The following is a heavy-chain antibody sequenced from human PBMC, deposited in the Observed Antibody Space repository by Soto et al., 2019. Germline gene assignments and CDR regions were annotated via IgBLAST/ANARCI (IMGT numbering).Heavy chain of an antibody. CDR1: GFTFSDHY. J-gene: IGHJ3*02. CDR2: TRNKANSYTT. Sequence: PGGSLRLSCAASGFTFSDHYMDWVRQAPGKGLEWVGRTRNKANSYTTEYAASVKGRFTISRDDSKNSLYLQMNSLKTEDTGVYYCAKIVVVISTHEGFDIWGQGTMVTVSS. V-gene: IGHV3-72*01. CDR3: AKIVVVISTHEGFDI. D-gene: IGHD3-22*01.